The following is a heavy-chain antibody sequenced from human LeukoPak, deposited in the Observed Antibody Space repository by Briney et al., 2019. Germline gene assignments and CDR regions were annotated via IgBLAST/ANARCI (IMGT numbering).Heavy chain of an antibody. CDR3: ARGSGRNRNAFDI. D-gene: IGHD6-19*01. Sequence: GASVKVSCKASGYTFTGYYMHWVRQAPGQGLEWMGWINPNSGGTNYAQKFQGRVTMTRDTSISTAYMELSRLRSDDTAVYYCARGSGRNRNAFDIWGQGTMVTVSS. CDR2: INPNSGGT. CDR1: GYTFTGYY. J-gene: IGHJ3*02. V-gene: IGHV1-2*02.